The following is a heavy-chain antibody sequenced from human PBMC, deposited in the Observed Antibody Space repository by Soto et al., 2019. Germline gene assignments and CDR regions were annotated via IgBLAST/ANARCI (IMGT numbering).Heavy chain of an antibody. D-gene: IGHD7-27*01. CDR1: GFTFSYYS. J-gene: IGHJ4*02. Sequence: EVQLVESGGGLVQPGGSLRLSSAASGFTFSYYSMNWVRQATGRGLEWISHISGSGSTIHYADSVKGRFTISRDNAKNSLFLQMNSLRDEDTAVYYCARDHWVDYWGQGTLVTVSS. CDR3: ARDHWVDY. CDR2: ISGSGSTI. V-gene: IGHV3-48*02.